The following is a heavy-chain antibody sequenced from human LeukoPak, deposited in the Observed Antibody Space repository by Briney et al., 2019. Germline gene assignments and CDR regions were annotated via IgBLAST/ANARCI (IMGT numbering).Heavy chain of an antibody. CDR2: INHSGST. CDR1: GGSFSGYY. CDR3: AREWFGELLYASYYYMDV. V-gene: IGHV4-34*01. Sequence: SETLSLTCAVYGGSFSGYYWSWIRQPPGKGLEWIGEINHSGSTNYNPSLKSRVTISVDTSKNQFSLKLSSVTAADTAVYYCAREWFGELLYASYYYMDVWGKGTTVTISS. D-gene: IGHD3-10*01. J-gene: IGHJ6*03.